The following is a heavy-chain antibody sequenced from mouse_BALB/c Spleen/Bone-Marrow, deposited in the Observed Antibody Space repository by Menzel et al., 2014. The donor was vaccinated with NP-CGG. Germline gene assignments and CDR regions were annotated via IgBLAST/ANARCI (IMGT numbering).Heavy chain of an antibody. CDR2: IDPANGNT. CDR3: AVYHYEGSAY. CDR1: GFNIKDTY. Sequence: AQLQQSGAELVKPGASVKLSCTASGFNIKDTYMHWVKQRPEQGLEWIGRIDPANGNTKYDSKFQGKATITADTSSNTAYLQLSSLTSEDTAVYYCAVYHYEGSAYWGQGALVTIS. D-gene: IGHD2-4*01. J-gene: IGHJ3*01. V-gene: IGHV14-3*02.